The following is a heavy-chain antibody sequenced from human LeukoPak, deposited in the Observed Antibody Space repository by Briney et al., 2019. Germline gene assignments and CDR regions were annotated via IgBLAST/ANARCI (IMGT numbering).Heavy chain of an antibody. CDR3: ARGRLGWNSFLDY. V-gene: IGHV4-34*01. Sequence: SETLSLTCAVYGGSFSGYYWSWIRQPPEKGLEWIGEINHSGSTNYNPSLKSRVTISVDTSKNQFSLKLSSVTAADTVVYYCARGRLGWNSFLDYWGQGTLVTVSS. CDR1: GGSFSGYY. J-gene: IGHJ4*02. CDR2: INHSGST. D-gene: IGHD1-7*01.